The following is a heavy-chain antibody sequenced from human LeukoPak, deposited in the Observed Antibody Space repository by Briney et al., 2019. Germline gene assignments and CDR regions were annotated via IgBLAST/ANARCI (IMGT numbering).Heavy chain of an antibody. J-gene: IGHJ4*02. CDR2: INQDGRQS. V-gene: IGHV3-7*01. CDR3: ARDYSASGSFDY. Sequence: GGSLRLSCAASGFTFSNYWVNWVRQAPGEGLEWLANINQDGRQSHYVDSVKGRFTISRDNAKNSLYLQMNTLRAEDTAVYYCARDYSASGSFDYWGQGTLVTVSS. D-gene: IGHD3-10*01. CDR1: GFTFSNYW.